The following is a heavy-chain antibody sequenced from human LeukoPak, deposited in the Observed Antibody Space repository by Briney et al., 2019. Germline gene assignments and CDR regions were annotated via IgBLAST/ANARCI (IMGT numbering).Heavy chain of an antibody. D-gene: IGHD3-22*01. Sequence: GGSLRLSCAASGFTFSDYYMSWIRQAPRKGLEWVSYISSSGTTIFYADSVKGRFTISRDNAKNSLYLQMNSLRAEDTAVYYCARVAMVLVVGAFDIWGQGTMVTVSS. CDR3: ARVAMVLVVGAFDI. J-gene: IGHJ3*02. CDR2: ISSSGTTI. V-gene: IGHV3-11*01. CDR1: GFTFSDYY.